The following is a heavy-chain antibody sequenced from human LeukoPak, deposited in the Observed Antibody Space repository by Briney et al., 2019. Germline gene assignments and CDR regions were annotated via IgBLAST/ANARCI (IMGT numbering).Heavy chain of an antibody. V-gene: IGHV1-2*06. CDR1: GYTFTGYY. CDR2: INPNSGGT. J-gene: IGHJ4*02. D-gene: IGHD1-14*01. CDR3: ARDRRSYNWNHAGDY. Sequence: ASVKVSFKASGYTFTGYYMHWVRQAPGQGLEWMGRINPNSGGTNYAQKFQGRVTMTRDTSISTAYMELSRLRSDDTAVYYCARDRRSYNWNHAGDYWGQGTLVTVSS.